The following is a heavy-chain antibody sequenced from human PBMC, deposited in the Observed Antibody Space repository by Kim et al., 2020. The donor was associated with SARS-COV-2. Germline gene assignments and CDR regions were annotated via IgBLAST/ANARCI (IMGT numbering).Heavy chain of an antibody. J-gene: IGHJ6*02. D-gene: IGHD5-12*01. V-gene: IGHV6-1*01. CDR3: AREVVWLRHYYGMDV. Sequence: VAVKSRITINPDTSKNQFSLQLNSVTPEDTAVYYCAREVVWLRHYYGMDVWGQGTTVTVSS.